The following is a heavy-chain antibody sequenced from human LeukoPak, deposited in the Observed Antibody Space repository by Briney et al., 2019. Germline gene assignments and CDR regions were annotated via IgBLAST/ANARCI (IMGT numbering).Heavy chain of an antibody. CDR1: GGPISSTNW. CDR2: IYHSGST. Sequence: SETLSLTCAVSGGPISSTNWWSWVRQPPGKGLEWIGEIYHSGSTNYNPSLRSRITISVDKSKDQFSLRLSSVTAADMAVYYCARKIGSSGAFDIWGQGTMVTVSS. J-gene: IGHJ3*02. CDR3: ARKIGSSGAFDI. D-gene: IGHD1-26*01. V-gene: IGHV4-4*02.